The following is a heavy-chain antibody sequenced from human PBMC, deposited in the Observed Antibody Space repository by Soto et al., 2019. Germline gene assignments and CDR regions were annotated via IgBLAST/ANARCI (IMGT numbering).Heavy chain of an antibody. Sequence: GGSLRLSCAASGFTVSSNYMSWVRQAPGKGLEWVSVIYSGGSTYYADSVKGRFTISRDNSKNTLYLQMNSLRAEDTAVYYCARDREGHYYGIDVWGQGSTDTVTS. D-gene: IGHD1-26*01. CDR3: ARDREGHYYGIDV. CDR1: GFTVSSNY. V-gene: IGHV3-53*01. J-gene: IGHJ6*01. CDR2: IYSGGST.